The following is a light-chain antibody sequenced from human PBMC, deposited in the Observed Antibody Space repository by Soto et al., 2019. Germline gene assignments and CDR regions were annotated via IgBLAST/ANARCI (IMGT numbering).Light chain of an antibody. J-gene: IGKJ1*01. CDR2: GAS. Sequence: IVMTHSPATLSVSPWEGATLSCRASQGIGDTLAWYQQKPGQTPRLLVYGASSRATGIPDRFSGSGSGTDFTLIISRLEPEDFAVYYCQQYGGSSWTFGQGTKVDIK. CDR3: QQYGGSSWT. CDR1: QGIGDT. V-gene: IGKV3-20*01.